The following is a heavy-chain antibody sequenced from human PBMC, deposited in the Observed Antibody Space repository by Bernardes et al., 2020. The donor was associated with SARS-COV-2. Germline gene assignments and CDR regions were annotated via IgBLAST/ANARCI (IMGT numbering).Heavy chain of an antibody. D-gene: IGHD6-13*01. CDR3: AHRRGLSSSWYKWAYFDD. CDR1: GFSLSTSGVG. J-gene: IGHJ4*02. CDR2: IYWDDDK. Sequence: SGPTLVKPTQTLTLTCTFSGFSLSTSGVGVGWIRQPPGKALEWLALIYWDDDKRYSPSLKSRLTITKDTSKNQVVLTMTNMDPVDTATYYCAHRRGLSSSWYKWAYFDDWGQGTLVTVSS. V-gene: IGHV2-5*02.